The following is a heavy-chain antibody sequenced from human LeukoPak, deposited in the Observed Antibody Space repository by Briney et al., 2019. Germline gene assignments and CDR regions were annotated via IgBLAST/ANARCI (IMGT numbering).Heavy chain of an antibody. J-gene: IGHJ3*02. CDR3: AKDRYYGSGSRDSFGI. Sequence: GGSLRLSCAASGFTFSSYAMSWVRRAPGKGLDWFSDITDSGHSTYYGDSVKGRFTISRDNSKNTLYLQMNSLRAEDTAVYYCAKDRYYGSGSRDSFGIWGQGTMVTVSS. D-gene: IGHD3-10*01. CDR2: ITDSGHST. CDR1: GFTFSSYA. V-gene: IGHV3-23*01.